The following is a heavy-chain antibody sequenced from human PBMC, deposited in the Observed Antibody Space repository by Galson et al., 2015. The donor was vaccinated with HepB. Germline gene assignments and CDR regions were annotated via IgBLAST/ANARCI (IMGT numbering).Heavy chain of an antibody. CDR1: TFTFSDDN. Sequence: SLRLSCAASTFTFSDDNMNWVRQAPGKGLEWVSSISSSGSYIKYADSVKGRFTISSDNVKNSLFLQMNSLRAEDTALYYCAREQYDNALGYHGLDVWGQGTTVIVSS. V-gene: IGHV3-21*01. D-gene: IGHD3-22*01. CDR3: AREQYDNALGYHGLDV. CDR2: ISSSGSYI. J-gene: IGHJ6*02.